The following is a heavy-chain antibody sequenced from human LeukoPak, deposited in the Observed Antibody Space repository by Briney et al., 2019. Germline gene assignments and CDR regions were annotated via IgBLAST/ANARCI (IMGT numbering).Heavy chain of an antibody. CDR2: ISSRSAYI. D-gene: IGHD2-15*01. J-gene: IGHJ4*02. Sequence: GGSLRLSCAASGFTFSDYSMNWVRQAPGKGLEWVSSISSRSAYIHYTDSVKGRFTISRDNAENSLYLQMNSLRAEDTGLYYCARYCGGGSCFDYWGRGTLVTVSS. V-gene: IGHV3-21*01. CDR1: GFTFSDYS. CDR3: ARYCGGGSCFDY.